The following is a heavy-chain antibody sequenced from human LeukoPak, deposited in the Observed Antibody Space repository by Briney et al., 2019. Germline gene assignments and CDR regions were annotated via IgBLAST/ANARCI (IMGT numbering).Heavy chain of an antibody. J-gene: IGHJ5*02. D-gene: IGHD3-22*01. Sequence: SETLSLTCAVYGGSFSGYYWSWIRQPPGKGLEWIGEINHSGSTNYNPSLKSRVTISVDTSKNQFSLKLSSVTAADTAVYYCARRSSGITMIVVVIGKRSWFDPWGQGTLVTVSS. CDR1: GGSFSGYY. CDR2: INHSGST. V-gene: IGHV4-34*01. CDR3: ARRSSGITMIVVVIGKRSWFDP.